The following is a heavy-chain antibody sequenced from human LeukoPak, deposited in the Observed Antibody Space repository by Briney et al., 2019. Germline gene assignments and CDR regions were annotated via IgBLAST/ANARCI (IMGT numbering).Heavy chain of an antibody. CDR2: ISGSGGST. CDR1: GFTFSGYA. V-gene: IGHV3-23*01. CDR3: ARDYSSGWYAEYFQH. J-gene: IGHJ1*01. D-gene: IGHD6-19*01. Sequence: GGSLRLSCAASGFTFSGYAMSWVRQAPGKGLEWVSAISGSGGSTYYADSVKGRFTISRDNSKNTLYLQMNSLRAEDTAVYYCARDYSSGWYAEYFQHWGQGTLVTVSS.